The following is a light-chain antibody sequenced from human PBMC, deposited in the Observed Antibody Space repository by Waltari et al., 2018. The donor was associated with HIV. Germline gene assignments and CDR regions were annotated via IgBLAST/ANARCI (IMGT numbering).Light chain of an antibody. V-gene: IGLV2-14*01. J-gene: IGLJ1*01. CDR1: SCDVGGYNY. CDR3: SSYTSSSAYV. Sequence: QSSLTQPAPVSGSPGQSFTISCTGTSCDVGGYNYVFWYHQHPGKAPKLMIYEVSNRPSGVSNRFSGSKSGNTASLTISGLQAEDEADYYCSSYTSSSAYVFGTGTKVTVL. CDR2: EVS.